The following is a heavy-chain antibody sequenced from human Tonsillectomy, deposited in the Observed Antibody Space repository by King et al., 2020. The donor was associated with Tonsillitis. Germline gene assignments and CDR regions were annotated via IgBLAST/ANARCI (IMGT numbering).Heavy chain of an antibody. Sequence: DVQLVESGAEVKKPGESLKISCKGSGYRFTSYWIGWVRQMPGKGLEWMGIIYPVDSESRYRPTFQGQVTISADTSISTAYLQGSSLKASDTAMYYCARQVAGDWYFDLWGRGTLVTVSS. CDR2: IYPVDSES. CDR3: ARQVAGDWYFDL. D-gene: IGHD6-19*01. V-gene: IGHV5-51*03. J-gene: IGHJ2*01. CDR1: GYRFTSYW.